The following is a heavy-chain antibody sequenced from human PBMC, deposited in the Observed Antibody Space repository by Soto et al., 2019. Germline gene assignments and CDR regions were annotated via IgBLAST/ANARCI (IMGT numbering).Heavy chain of an antibody. V-gene: IGHV3-30*18. D-gene: IGHD2-21*02. CDR1: GFTFSSYG. CDR2: ISYDGSNK. J-gene: IGHJ2*01. CDR3: AKDSTVVVTAIGSWYFDL. Sequence: QVQLVESGGGVVQPGRSLRLSCAASGFTFSSYGMQWVRQAPGKGLEWVAVISYDGSNKYYADSVKGRFTISRDKSKNTLYLQMNSLRAEDTAVYYCAKDSTVVVTAIGSWYFDLWGRGTLVTVSS.